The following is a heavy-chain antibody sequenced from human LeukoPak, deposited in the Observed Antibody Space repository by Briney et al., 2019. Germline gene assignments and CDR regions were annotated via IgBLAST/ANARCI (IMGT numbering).Heavy chain of an antibody. CDR2: INSDGSST. J-gene: IGHJ4*02. Sequence: GGSLRLSCAASGFTFSSYWMHWVRQAPGKGLVWVSRINSDGSSTSYADSVKGRFTISRDNAKNTLYLQMNSLRAEDTAVYYCARDSHSSTYCGGDCPFDYWGQGTLVTVSS. V-gene: IGHV3-74*01. D-gene: IGHD2-21*02. CDR3: ARDSHSSTYCGGDCPFDY. CDR1: GFTFSSYW.